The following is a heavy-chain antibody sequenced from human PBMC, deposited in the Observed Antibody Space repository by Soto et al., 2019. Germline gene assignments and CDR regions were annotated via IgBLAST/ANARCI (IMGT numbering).Heavy chain of an antibody. CDR3: ARDLGAFNYGSAYFDY. D-gene: IGHD3-10*01. Sequence: GGSLRLSCAPSGFTFSTYGMHWVRQAPGKGLEWVAVTWYDGSNQYYADSVKGRFTISRDNSKNMLYLQMNSLRAEDTAVYYCARDLGAFNYGSAYFDYWGQGTPVTVS. CDR2: TWYDGSNQ. J-gene: IGHJ4*02. CDR1: GFTFSTYG. V-gene: IGHV3-33*01.